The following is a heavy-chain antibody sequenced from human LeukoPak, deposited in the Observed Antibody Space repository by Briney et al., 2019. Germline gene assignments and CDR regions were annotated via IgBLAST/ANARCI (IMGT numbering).Heavy chain of an antibody. CDR1: GFTFSSYA. D-gene: IGHD3-10*01. Sequence: PGGSLRLSCAASGFTFSSYAMSWVRQAPGKGLEWVSAISGSGGSTYYADSEKGRFTISRDNSKNTLYLQMNSLRAEDTAVYYCAKDRVVRRMGMVWFDPWGQGTLVTVSS. V-gene: IGHV3-23*01. CDR3: AKDRVVRRMGMVWFDP. CDR2: ISGSGGST. J-gene: IGHJ5*02.